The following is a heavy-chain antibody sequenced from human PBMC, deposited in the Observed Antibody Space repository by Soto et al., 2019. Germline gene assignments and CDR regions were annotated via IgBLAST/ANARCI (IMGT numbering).Heavy chain of an antibody. V-gene: IGHV3-23*01. J-gene: IGHJ6*02. D-gene: IGHD3-10*01. CDR3: AKDQGSGFLNSYYGMDV. CDR1: GFTFSSYA. Sequence: PGGSLRLSCAASGFTFSSYAMSWVRQAPGKGLEWVSVISGSGGSTYFADSVKGRFTISRDNSKNTLYLQMNSLRAEDTAVYYCAKDQGSGFLNSYYGMDVWGQGTTVTVSS. CDR2: ISGSGGST.